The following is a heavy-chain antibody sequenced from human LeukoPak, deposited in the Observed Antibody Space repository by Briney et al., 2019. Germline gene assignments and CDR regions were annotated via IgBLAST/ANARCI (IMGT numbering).Heavy chain of an antibody. J-gene: IGHJ4*02. CDR1: GFTFSDNA. CDR3: ARDLLLTTFDY. D-gene: IGHD4-17*01. V-gene: IGHV3-72*01. Sequence: GGSLRLSCAASGFTFSDNAMDWVRQAPGKGLEWVGRIRNKPNSYTTLYAASVKGRFTISRDDSKNSVYLQMSSLKMEDTAVYYCARDLLLTTFDYWGQGTLVTVSS. CDR2: IRNKPNSYTT.